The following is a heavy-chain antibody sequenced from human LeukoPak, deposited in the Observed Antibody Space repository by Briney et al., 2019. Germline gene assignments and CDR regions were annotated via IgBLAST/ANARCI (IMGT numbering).Heavy chain of an antibody. D-gene: IGHD6-13*01. V-gene: IGHV3-21*01. Sequence: GGSLRLSCAASGFTFSSYSMNWVRQAPGKGLEWVSSISSSSSYIYYADSVKGRFTTSRDNAKNSLYLQMNSLRAEDTAVYYCARDLPQQQGFDYWGQGTLVTVSS. CDR1: GFTFSSYS. CDR3: ARDLPQQQGFDY. J-gene: IGHJ4*02. CDR2: ISSSSSYI.